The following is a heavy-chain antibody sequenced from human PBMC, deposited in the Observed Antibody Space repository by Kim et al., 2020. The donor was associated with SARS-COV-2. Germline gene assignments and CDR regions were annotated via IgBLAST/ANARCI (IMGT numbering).Heavy chain of an antibody. CDR3: ARSLQGSSLDY. J-gene: IGHJ4*02. Sequence: ADSVKGRFTISRDNSKNTLYLQMNSLRAEDTAVYYCARSLQGSSLDYWGQGTLVTVSS. V-gene: IGHV3-33*01. D-gene: IGHD6-6*01.